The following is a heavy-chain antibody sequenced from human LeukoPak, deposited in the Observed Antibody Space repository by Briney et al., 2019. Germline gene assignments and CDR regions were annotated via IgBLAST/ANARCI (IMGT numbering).Heavy chain of an antibody. CDR2: FDPEDGET. CDR3: ATRSQYDILTGYYYFDY. CDR1: GYTFTSYY. V-gene: IGHV1-24*01. Sequence: GESLKISCKASGYTFTSYYMHWVRQAPGKGLEWMGGFDPEDGETIYAQKFQGRVTMTEDTSTDTAYMELSSLRSEDTAVYYCATRSQYDILTGYYYFDYWGQGTLVTVSS. D-gene: IGHD3-9*01. J-gene: IGHJ4*02.